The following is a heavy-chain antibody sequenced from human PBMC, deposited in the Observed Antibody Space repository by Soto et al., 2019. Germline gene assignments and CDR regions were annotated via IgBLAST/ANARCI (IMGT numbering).Heavy chain of an antibody. J-gene: IGHJ5*02. Sequence: QVQLVQSGAEVKKPGSSVKVSCKASGGTFSSYAISWVRQAPGQGLEWMGGIIPIFGTANYAQKFQGRVTSTADESTSTAYMELSSLRSEDTAVYYCARQGYEQQLVLHWFDPWGQGTLVTVSS. D-gene: IGHD6-13*01. CDR2: IIPIFGTA. CDR1: GGTFSSYA. V-gene: IGHV1-69*01. CDR3: ARQGYEQQLVLHWFDP.